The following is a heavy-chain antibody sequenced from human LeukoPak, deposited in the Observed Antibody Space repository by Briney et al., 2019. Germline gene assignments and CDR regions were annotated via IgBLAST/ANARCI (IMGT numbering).Heavy chain of an antibody. D-gene: IGHD6-19*01. CDR1: GYIFTGHY. CDR3: AREGWDQRDTAAFDH. J-gene: IGHJ4*02. Sequence: ASVKVSCKASGYIFTGHYMHWARQAPGQGLEWMGWINPNSGDRNSAQKFQGRVTMTRDTSISTLCMELSSLGPDDTAVYYCAREGWDQRDTAAFDHWGQGTLVTVSS. V-gene: IGHV1-2*02. CDR2: INPNSGDR.